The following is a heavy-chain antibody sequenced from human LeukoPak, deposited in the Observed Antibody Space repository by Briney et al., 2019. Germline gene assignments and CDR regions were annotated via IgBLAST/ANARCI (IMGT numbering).Heavy chain of an antibody. V-gene: IGHV3-9*03. CDR1: GFTFDDYA. CDR3: AKAGTYQLLAHFGY. Sequence: SGGSLRLSCAASGFTFDDYAMHWVRQAPGKGLEWVSGISWNSGSIGYADSVKGRFTISRDNAKNSLYLQMNSLRAEDMALYYCAKAGTYQLLAHFGYWGQGTLVTVSS. CDR2: ISWNSGSI. D-gene: IGHD2-2*01. J-gene: IGHJ4*02.